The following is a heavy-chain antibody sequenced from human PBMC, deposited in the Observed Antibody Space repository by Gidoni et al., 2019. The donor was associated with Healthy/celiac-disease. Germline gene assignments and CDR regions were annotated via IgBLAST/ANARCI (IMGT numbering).Heavy chain of an antibody. CDR1: GFTVSSNY. Sequence: EVQLVESGGGLIQPGGSLRPPCAASGFTVSSNYMSWVRQAPGKGLEWVLFIYSGGSTYYADSVKGRFTISRDYSKNTLYLQMNSLRAEDTAVFYCARQVTPANAFDIWGQGTMVTVSS. CDR3: ARQVTPANAFDI. V-gene: IGHV3-53*01. D-gene: IGHD2-21*02. J-gene: IGHJ3*02. CDR2: IYSGGST.